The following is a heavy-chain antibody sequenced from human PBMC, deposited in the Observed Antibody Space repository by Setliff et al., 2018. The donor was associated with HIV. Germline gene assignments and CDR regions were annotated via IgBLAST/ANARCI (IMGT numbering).Heavy chain of an antibody. J-gene: IGHJ6*04. CDR1: RYDSRRYG. CDR2: IRPENGKT. CDR3: TRRGADSYYPRPLDV. V-gene: IGHV1-18*01. Sequence: ASVKVSCKHSRYDSRRYGIAWVRKVPGHGREWMGWIRPENGKTKYAQRFQGSVSMTTDTSTNTVYMEMFGLPSQDTAVYYCTRRGADSYYPRPLDVWGKGTTVTVSS. D-gene: IGHD3-10*01.